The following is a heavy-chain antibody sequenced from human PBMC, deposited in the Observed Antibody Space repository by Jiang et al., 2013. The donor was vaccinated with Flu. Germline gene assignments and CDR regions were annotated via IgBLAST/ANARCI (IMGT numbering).Heavy chain of an antibody. J-gene: IGHJ4*02. D-gene: IGHD4-23*01. V-gene: IGHV1-24*01. Sequence: QAPGKGLEWMGGFDPEDDQLIYAQKLEGRFTMTEDTSTDTAYMELTSLASEDTAVYYCTTSITVGIVSDYWGQGTLVTVSS. CDR3: TTSITVGIVSDY. CDR2: FDPEDDQL.